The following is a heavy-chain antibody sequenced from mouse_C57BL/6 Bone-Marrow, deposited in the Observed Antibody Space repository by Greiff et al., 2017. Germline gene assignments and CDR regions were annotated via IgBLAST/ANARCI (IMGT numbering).Heavy chain of an antibody. Sequence: EVQLQQSGAELVRPGASVKLSCTASGFNIKDDYMHWVKQRPEQGLEWIGWIDPENGDTEYASPFPGKATITADTSTNTAYLQLSSLTYEETAVYYCTTPPTVQARGWFAYWGQGTLVTVSA. D-gene: IGHD1-1*01. V-gene: IGHV14-4*01. CDR1: GFNIKDDY. CDR3: TTPPTVQARGWFAY. CDR2: IDPENGDT. J-gene: IGHJ3*01.